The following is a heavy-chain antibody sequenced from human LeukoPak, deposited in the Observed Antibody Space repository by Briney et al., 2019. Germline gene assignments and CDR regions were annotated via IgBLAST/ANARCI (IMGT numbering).Heavy chain of an antibody. D-gene: IGHD6-19*01. CDR2: ISSSSRTI. V-gene: IGHV3-48*04. Sequence: PGGSLRLSCAASGFTFSSYSMNWVRQAPWKGLEWISYISSSSRTIYFADSVKGRFTISRDNAKNSLYLQMNSLRAEDTAVYYCARDLSVAGVFDYWGQGTLVTVSS. CDR3: ARDLSVAGVFDY. J-gene: IGHJ4*02. CDR1: GFTFSSYS.